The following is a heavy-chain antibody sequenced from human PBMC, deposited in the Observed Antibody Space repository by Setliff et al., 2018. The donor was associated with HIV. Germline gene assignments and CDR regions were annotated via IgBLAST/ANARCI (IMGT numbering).Heavy chain of an antibody. CDR2: INPSDGST. D-gene: IGHD3-3*02. CDR1: GYTFSSYS. Sequence: ASVKVSCKASGYTFSSYSMHWVRQAPGQGLEWMGYINPSDGSTIYAQEFQGRVTMTRDTSASTVYMELTRLRDDDTAVYFCARAGTTILNFFYGMDVWGRGTTVTVSS. J-gene: IGHJ6*02. V-gene: IGHV1-46*01. CDR3: ARAGTTILNFFYGMDV.